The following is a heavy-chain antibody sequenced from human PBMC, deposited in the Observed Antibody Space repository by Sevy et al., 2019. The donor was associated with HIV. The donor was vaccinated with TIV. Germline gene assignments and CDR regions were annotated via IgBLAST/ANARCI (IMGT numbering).Heavy chain of an antibody. V-gene: IGHV3-7*01. CDR3: ANKGGSRPNDAFDT. Sequence: GGSLRLSCAASGFSFTSYWMSWVRQTPEKGLEWVANINQVGTEKNYVDSVKGRFTISRDNAKNSLYLQMNSLRAEDTAVYYCANKGGSRPNDAFDTWDQGTMVTVSS. CDR2: INQVGTEK. J-gene: IGHJ3*02. CDR1: GFSFTSYW. D-gene: IGHD3-10*01.